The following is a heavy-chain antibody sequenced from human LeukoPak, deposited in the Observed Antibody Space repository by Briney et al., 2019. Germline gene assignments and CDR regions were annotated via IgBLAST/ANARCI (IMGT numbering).Heavy chain of an antibody. Sequence: GASVKVSCKASGGTFSSYAISWVRQAPGQGLEWMGRIIPILGIANYAQKFQGRVTITADKSTSTAYMELSSLRSEDTAVYYCATVGVFRELPSSRYYYYGMDVWGQGTTVTVSS. J-gene: IGHJ6*02. D-gene: IGHD1-26*01. CDR3: ATVGVFRELPSSRYYYYGMDV. CDR2: IIPILGIA. CDR1: GGTFSSYA. V-gene: IGHV1-69*04.